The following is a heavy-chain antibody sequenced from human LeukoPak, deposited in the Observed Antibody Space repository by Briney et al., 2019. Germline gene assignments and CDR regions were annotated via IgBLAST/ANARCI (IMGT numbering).Heavy chain of an antibody. D-gene: IGHD3-16*01. CDR2: ISGSGGST. CDR3: ASHPRARTGGYFDL. J-gene: IGHJ2*01. Sequence: GGSLRLSCAASGFTFSSYAMSWVRQAPGKGLEWVSAISGSGGSTYYADSVKGRFTISRDNSKNTLYLQMNSPRAEDTAVYYCASHPRARTGGYFDLWGRGTLVTVSS. V-gene: IGHV3-23*01. CDR1: GFTFSSYA.